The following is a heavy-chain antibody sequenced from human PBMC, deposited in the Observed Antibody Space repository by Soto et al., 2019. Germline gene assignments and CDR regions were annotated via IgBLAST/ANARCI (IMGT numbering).Heavy chain of an antibody. CDR2: IIPVFGSG. Sequence: QVQLVQSGAEVKKPGSSVKVSCKASGGTFNSYTISWVRQAPGQGLEWMGGIIPVFGSGSYAQKFQDRLTISADESTSTVYMALSSLKSEDTAVYYCGKITGDPNWGQGPLITVSS. V-gene: IGHV1-69*01. J-gene: IGHJ4*02. CDR3: GKITGDPN. CDR1: GGTFNSYT. D-gene: IGHD1-20*01.